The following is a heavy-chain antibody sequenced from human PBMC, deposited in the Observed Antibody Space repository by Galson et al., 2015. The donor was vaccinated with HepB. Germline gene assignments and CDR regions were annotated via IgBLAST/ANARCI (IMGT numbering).Heavy chain of an antibody. CDR2: ISSSSGSI. Sequence: SLRLSCAASGFTFSSYNMNWVRQAPGKGLEWVAYISSSSGSIYYADSVKGRITISRDNVKNSLYLQMDSLRAEDTAVYYCARVYLYYDILTGKASSGMDVWGQGTTVTVSS. D-gene: IGHD3-9*01. J-gene: IGHJ6*02. V-gene: IGHV3-48*04. CDR3: ARVYLYYDILTGKASSGMDV. CDR1: GFTFSSYN.